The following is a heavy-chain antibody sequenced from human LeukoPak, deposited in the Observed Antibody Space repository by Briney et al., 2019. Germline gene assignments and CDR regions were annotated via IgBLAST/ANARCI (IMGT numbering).Heavy chain of an antibody. V-gene: IGHV4-34*01. Sequence: PSETLSLTCAVYGGSFSGYYWSWIRQPPGKGLEWIGEINHSGSTNYNPSLKSRVTISVDTSKNQFSLKLSSVTAADTAVYYCARVRSGYYYFDYWGQGTLVTVSS. CDR1: GGSFSGYY. CDR3: ARVRSGYYYFDY. CDR2: INHSGST. J-gene: IGHJ4*02. D-gene: IGHD3-22*01.